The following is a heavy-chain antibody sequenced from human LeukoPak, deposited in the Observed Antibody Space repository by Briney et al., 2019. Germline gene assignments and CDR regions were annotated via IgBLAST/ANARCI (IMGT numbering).Heavy chain of an antibody. V-gene: IGHV4-39*07. CDR2: VTHSGGT. Sequence: SETLPLTCTVSGGSISSSSYYWGWIRQPPGKGLEWIGEVTHSGGTNYNPSLKSRVTISVDTSKNQFSLKLTSVTAADTGVYYCARRPRNTGSDDGPSGLDYWGQGTLSPSPQ. CDR3: ARRPRNTGSDDGPSGLDY. CDR1: GGSISSSSYY. J-gene: IGHJ4*02. D-gene: IGHD1-26*01.